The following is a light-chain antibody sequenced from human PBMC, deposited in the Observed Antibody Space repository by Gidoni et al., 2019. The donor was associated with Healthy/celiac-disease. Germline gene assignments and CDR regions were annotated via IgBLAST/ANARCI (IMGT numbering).Light chain of an antibody. CDR3: QQSYSTPLT. CDR2: AAS. Sequence: IQMTQSPSSLSASVGDRVTITCRASQSISSYLNWYQQKPGKVPKLLIYAASSLQSGVASRFSGSGSGTDFTITISSLQPEDFATYYCQQSYSTPLTFGGGTKVEIK. V-gene: IGKV1-39*01. CDR1: QSISSY. J-gene: IGKJ4*02.